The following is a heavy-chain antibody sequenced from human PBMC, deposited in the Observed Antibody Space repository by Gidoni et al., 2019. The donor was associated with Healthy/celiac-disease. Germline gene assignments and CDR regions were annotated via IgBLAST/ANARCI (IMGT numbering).Heavy chain of an antibody. CDR2: IKQDGSEK. CDR3: AREIAAAGTPLFDY. Sequence: EVQLVESGGGLVQPGGSLRLSCAASGFTLSSYWMSWVRQAPGKGLEWVANIKQDGSEKYYVDSVKGRFTISRDNAKNSLYLQMNSLRAEDTAVYYCAREIAAAGTPLFDYWGQGTLVTVSS. J-gene: IGHJ4*02. CDR1: GFTLSSYW. D-gene: IGHD6-13*01. V-gene: IGHV3-7*03.